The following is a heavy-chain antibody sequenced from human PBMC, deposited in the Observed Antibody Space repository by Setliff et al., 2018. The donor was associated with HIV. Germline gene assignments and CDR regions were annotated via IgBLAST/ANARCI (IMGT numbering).Heavy chain of an antibody. J-gene: IGHJ6*03. Sequence: GASVKVSCKAPGYTFTSYGISWVRQAPGQGLEWMGWISAYNGDTNYAQKFQGRVTMTTDTSTSTAYMELRSLRSDDTAAYYCAREWGGVVIKGAYYYYMDVWGKGTTVTVSS. CDR3: AREWGGVVIKGAYYYYMDV. V-gene: IGHV1-18*01. CDR1: GYTFTSYG. CDR2: ISAYNGDT. D-gene: IGHD3-3*01.